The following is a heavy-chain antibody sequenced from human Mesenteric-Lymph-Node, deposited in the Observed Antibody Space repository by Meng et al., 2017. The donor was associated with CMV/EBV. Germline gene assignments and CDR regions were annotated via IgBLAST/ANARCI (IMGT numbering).Heavy chain of an antibody. V-gene: IGHV4-34*01. CDR1: GGSFSGYY. CDR2: INHSGST. CDR3: ARIGSTSHMDV. Sequence: SETLSLTCAVYGGSFSGYYWSWIRQPPGKGLEWIGEINHSGSTNYNPSLKSRVTISVDTSKNQFSLKLSSVTAADTAVYYCARIGSTSHMDVWGQGTTVTVSS. J-gene: IGHJ6*02. D-gene: IGHD2-2*01.